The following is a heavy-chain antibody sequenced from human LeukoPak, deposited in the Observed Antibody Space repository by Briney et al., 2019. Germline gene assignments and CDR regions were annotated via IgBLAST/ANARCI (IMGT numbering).Heavy chain of an antibody. CDR2: IDTSGRTI. D-gene: IGHD3-16*01. J-gene: IGHJ3*01. CDR1: GFTFSTYE. CDR3: ARDLVSGAYTFDF. V-gene: IGHV3-48*03. Sequence: PGGSLRLSCSAPGFTFSTYEMNWVRQAPGKGLEWVSYIDTSGRTIYYADSVKSRFTISRDNAKNSLYLQMNSLRVEDTAVYYCARDLVSGAYTFDFWGQRTMVTVSS.